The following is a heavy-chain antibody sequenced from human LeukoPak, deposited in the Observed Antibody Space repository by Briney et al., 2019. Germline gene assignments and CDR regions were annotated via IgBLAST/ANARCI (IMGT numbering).Heavy chain of an antibody. J-gene: IGHJ6*03. CDR1: GFTFSSYN. CDR3: ARDHRGSGSRYYYYYMDV. CDR2: ISSSSSYI. Sequence: GGSLRLSCEASGFTFSSYNMNWVRQAPGKGLEWVSSISSSSSYIYYADSVKGRFTISRDNAKNTLYLQMNSLRAEDTAAYYCARDHRGSGSRYYYYYMDVWGKGTTVTISS. V-gene: IGHV3-21*01. D-gene: IGHD3-10*01.